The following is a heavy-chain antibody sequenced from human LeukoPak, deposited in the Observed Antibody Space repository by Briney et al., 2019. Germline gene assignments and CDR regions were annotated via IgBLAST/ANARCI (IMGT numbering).Heavy chain of an antibody. J-gene: IGHJ4*02. V-gene: IGHV3-23*01. D-gene: IGHD2-15*01. Sequence: GGSLRLSCAASGFTLSSYAMSWVRQAPAKGLEWVSVVSGSGGSTYYADSVKGRFPISRDNSKNTLYLQMNSLRAEDTAVYYCAKAHGPYCSGGSCYCNYWGQGTLVTVSS. CDR2: VSGSGGST. CDR3: AKAHGPYCSGGSCYCNY. CDR1: GFTLSSYA.